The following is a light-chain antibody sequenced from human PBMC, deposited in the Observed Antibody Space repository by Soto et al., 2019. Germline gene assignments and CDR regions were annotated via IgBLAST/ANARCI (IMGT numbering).Light chain of an antibody. CDR3: QQSYRTPIT. V-gene: IGKV1-39*01. CDR2: AAS. Sequence: DIHMTQSPSSVSASVIDIVTITFLASQSISTFLNWYQQKPGKAPNLLIYAASGLQSGVPSRFSGSGSGTDFTLTISSLQPEDFATYYCQQSYRTPITFGQGTRLEIK. CDR1: QSISTF. J-gene: IGKJ5*01.